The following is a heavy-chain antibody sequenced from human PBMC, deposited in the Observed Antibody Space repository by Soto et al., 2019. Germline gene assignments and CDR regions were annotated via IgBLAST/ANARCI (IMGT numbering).Heavy chain of an antibody. Sequence: PSETLSLTCTVSGGSTSSYYWSWIRQPPGKGLEWIGYIYYSGSTNYNPSLKSRVTISVDTSKNQFSLKLSSVTAADTAVYYCARVIYGDYEFFSSFDPCGQGTLVTVSS. D-gene: IGHD4-17*01. CDR1: GGSTSSYY. J-gene: IGHJ5*02. CDR3: ARVIYGDYEFFSSFDP. CDR2: IYYSGST. V-gene: IGHV4-59*01.